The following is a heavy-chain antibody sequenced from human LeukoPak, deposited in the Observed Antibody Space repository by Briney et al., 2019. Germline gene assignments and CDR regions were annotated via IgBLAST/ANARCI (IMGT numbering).Heavy chain of an antibody. CDR2: IYTSGST. D-gene: IGHD2-2*01. Sequence: SETLSLTCTVSGGSISSYYWSWIRQPAGKGLEWIGRIYTSGSTNYNPSFKSRVTMSVDTSKNQFSLKLSSVTAADTAVYYCAREVELLVVVPAANYWYFDLWGRGTLVTVSS. CDR1: GGSISSYY. V-gene: IGHV4-4*07. CDR3: AREVELLVVVPAANYWYFDL. J-gene: IGHJ2*01.